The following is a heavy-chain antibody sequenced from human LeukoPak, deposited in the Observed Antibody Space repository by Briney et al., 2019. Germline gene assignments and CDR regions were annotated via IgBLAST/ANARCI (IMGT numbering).Heavy chain of an antibody. CDR2: IYDSGSA. CDR1: GGSFSGYY. D-gene: IGHD6-19*01. Sequence: SETLSLTCTVSGGSFSGYYWSWIRQPPGKGLEWIGYIYDSGSATYNPSLKSRVTMSLDTSKNQFSLRLSSVTAADTAVYYCAREGYSSGWYKFDPWGQGTLVTVSS. CDR3: AREGYSSGWYKFDP. J-gene: IGHJ5*02. V-gene: IGHV4-59*01.